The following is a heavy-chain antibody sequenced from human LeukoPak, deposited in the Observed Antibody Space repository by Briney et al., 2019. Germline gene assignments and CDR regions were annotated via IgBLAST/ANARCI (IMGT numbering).Heavy chain of an antibody. Sequence: GVSLRLSCAASGFTVSNYYMSWVRQAPGKGLEWVSVIYIGGSTYYADSVKGRFSISRDNSKNTLYLQMNSLRAEDTAVYYCARDGSGKYSYGFDYWGQGTLVTVSS. CDR1: GFTVSNYY. CDR3: ARDGSGKYSYGFDY. J-gene: IGHJ4*02. D-gene: IGHD5-18*01. CDR2: IYIGGST. V-gene: IGHV3-53*01.